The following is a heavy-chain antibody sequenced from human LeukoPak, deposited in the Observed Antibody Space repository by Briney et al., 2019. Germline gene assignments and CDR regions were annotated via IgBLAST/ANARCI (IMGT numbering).Heavy chain of an antibody. CDR1: GYSISSGYY. V-gene: IGHV4-38-2*02. D-gene: IGHD4-17*01. CDR2: IYHSGST. Sequence: PSETLSLTCTVSGYSISSGYYWGWIRQPPGKGLEWIGSIYHSGSTYYNPSLKSRVTISVDTSKNQFSLKLSSVTAADTAVYYCARGGGYGDYDDAFDIWGQGTMVTVSS. CDR3: ARGGGYGDYDDAFDI. J-gene: IGHJ3*02.